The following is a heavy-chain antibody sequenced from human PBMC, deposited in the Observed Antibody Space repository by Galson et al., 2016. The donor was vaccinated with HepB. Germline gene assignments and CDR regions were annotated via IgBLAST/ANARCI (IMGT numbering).Heavy chain of an antibody. J-gene: IGHJ4*02. CDR1: GFTFTRYW. Sequence: SLRLSCAASGFTFTRYWMSWVRQAPGKGLEWVANINEDGSEENYVDSVRGRFTISRDNAKNSLYLQMSRLRAGDPALYYCVKEPDYDVQWGQGTRVTVS. CDR3: VKEPDYDVQ. CDR2: INEDGSEE. D-gene: IGHD3-22*01. V-gene: IGHV3-7*01.